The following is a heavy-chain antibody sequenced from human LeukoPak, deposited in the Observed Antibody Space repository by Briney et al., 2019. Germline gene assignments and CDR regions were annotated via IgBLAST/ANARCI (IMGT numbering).Heavy chain of an antibody. V-gene: IGHV7-4-1*02. J-gene: IGHJ4*02. CDR2: INTNTGNP. Sequence: ASVKVSCKASGYTFTSYAMNWVRQAPGQGLEWMGWINTNTGNPTYAQGFTGRFVFSLDTSVSTAYLHISSLKAEDTAVYYCARFQTGYSSSWYQFDYWGQGTLVTVSS. CDR1: GYTFTSYA. D-gene: IGHD6-13*01. CDR3: ARFQTGYSSSWYQFDY.